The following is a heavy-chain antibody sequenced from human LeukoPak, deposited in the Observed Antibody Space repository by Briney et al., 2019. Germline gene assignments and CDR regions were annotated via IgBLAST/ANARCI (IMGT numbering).Heavy chain of an antibody. CDR3: AHKPAQKNYFDP. CDR2: TYWGDDK. CDR1: GSSLSAPQVA. D-gene: IGHD1-7*01. J-gene: IGHJ5*02. Sequence: SGPTLVKPTQTLTLTCTFSGSSLSAPQVAVGWIRQPPGKALEFLALTYWGDDKRFSSSLRSRLTITSDASKNQVVLTVANLDPVDTATYYCAHKPAQKNYFDPWGQGTLVTVSS. V-gene: IGHV2-5*02.